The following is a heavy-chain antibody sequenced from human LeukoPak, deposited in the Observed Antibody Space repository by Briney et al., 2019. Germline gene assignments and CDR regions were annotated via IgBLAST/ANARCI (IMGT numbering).Heavy chain of an antibody. D-gene: IGHD5-24*01. CDR2: IYYSGTT. CDR3: GRHSYRGWLQFFDY. J-gene: IGHJ4*02. V-gene: IGHV4-39*01. Sequence: SETLSLTCTVSGGSISSSSYYWGWIRQPPGKGLEWIGSIYYSGTTYYNPSLKSRVTISADTSKNLFSLKLSSVTAADTAVYYCGRHSYRGWLQFFDYWGQGTRVTVSS. CDR1: GGSISSSSYY.